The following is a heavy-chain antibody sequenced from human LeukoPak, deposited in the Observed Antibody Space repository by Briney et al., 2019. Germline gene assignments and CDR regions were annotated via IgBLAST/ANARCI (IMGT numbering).Heavy chain of an antibody. CDR1: GFTFSRYA. V-gene: IGHV3-23*01. CDR3: AKDPGSPWWFDP. J-gene: IGHJ5*02. Sequence: GGSLRLSCASSGFTFSRYAMGWVRQAPPKGLEWVSAISGSGGSTYYVDSVKGRFTIYIDNSKNTLYLQMNSLRAEDTAVYYCAKDPGSPWWFDPWGQGTLVTVSS. CDR2: ISGSGGST. D-gene: IGHD3-10*01.